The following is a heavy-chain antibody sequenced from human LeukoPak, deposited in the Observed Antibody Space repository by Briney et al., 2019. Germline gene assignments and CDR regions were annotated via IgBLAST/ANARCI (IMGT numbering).Heavy chain of an antibody. Sequence: SETLSLTCAVYGGSFSGYYWSWVRQPPGKGLEWIGYIYYSGSTYYNPSLKSRVTISVDTSKNQFSLKLSSVTAADTAVYYCAREGRYYYYGMDVWGQGTTVTVSS. J-gene: IGHJ6*02. CDR2: IYYSGST. V-gene: IGHV4-59*12. CDR3: AREGRYYYYGMDV. CDR1: GGSFSGYY.